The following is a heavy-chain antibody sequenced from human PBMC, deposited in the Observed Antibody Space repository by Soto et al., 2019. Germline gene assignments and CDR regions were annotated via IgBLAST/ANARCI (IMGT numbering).Heavy chain of an antibody. V-gene: IGHV1-69*12. CDR3: ASGLQLWLRRINNGYSG. CDR1: GGTFSTYA. Sequence: QVQLVQSGAEVKKPESSVKVSCTAPGGTFSTYAISWVRQAPGQGLEWMGGIIPMFGTANYAQRFQDRVTITADESTNTVYMELSSLRSEDTAVYFCASGLQLWLRRINNGYSGWGPGTLVTVSS. CDR2: IIPMFGTA. J-gene: IGHJ4*02. D-gene: IGHD5-12*01.